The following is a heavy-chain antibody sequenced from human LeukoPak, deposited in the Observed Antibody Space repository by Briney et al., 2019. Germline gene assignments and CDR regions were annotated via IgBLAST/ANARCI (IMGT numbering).Heavy chain of an antibody. V-gene: IGHV3-30*02. CDR3: AQLTDTSPSY. J-gene: IGHJ4*02. Sequence: GGSLRLSCAASGVTFSSYGMHWVRQAPGKGLEWVAFIRYDGSNKYYADSVKGRFTISRDNSKNTLYLQMNSLRTEDTAVYCCAQLTDTSPSYWGQGTQVTVSS. CDR2: IRYDGSNK. D-gene: IGHD2-2*01. CDR1: GVTFSSYG.